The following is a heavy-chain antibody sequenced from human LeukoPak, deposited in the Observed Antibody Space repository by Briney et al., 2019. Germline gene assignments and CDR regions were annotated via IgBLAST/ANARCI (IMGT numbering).Heavy chain of an antibody. J-gene: IGHJ4*02. V-gene: IGHV4-59*08. Sequence: PSETLSLTCTVSGASINSYYWTWIRQPPGKGLEWIGYIYYSGSTKYNTSLKSRVTISVDTSKTQFSLKLSSVTAADTAVYYCASYDYVWGSYRSFDYWGQGTLVTVSS. CDR3: ASYDYVWGSYRSFDY. CDR2: IYYSGST. CDR1: GASINSYY. D-gene: IGHD3-16*02.